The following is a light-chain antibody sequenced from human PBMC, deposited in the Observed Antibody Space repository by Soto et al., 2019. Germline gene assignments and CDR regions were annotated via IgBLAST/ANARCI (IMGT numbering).Light chain of an antibody. V-gene: IGLV2-11*01. CDR1: SSDVGDYNY. CDR2: DVS. CDR3: YSYAGDYTYV. Sequence: QSALTQPRSVSGSPGQSVTISCTGTSSDVGDYNYVSWYQQHPGKAPKLMIYDVSKRPSGVPDRFSGSKSGNTAPLTISGLQAEDEADYYCYSYAGDYTYVFGTGTKVT. J-gene: IGLJ1*01.